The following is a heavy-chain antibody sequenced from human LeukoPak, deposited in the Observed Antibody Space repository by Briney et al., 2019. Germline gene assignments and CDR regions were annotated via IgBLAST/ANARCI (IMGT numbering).Heavy chain of an antibody. Sequence: PGGSLRLSCAASGFTFSSYAMSWVRQAPGKGLEWVSSISSSSIYIYYADSVKGRFTISRDNAKNSLYLQMNSLRAEDTAVYYCARDSSIAALVVWFDPWGQGTLVTVSS. CDR2: ISSSSIYI. D-gene: IGHD6-6*01. J-gene: IGHJ5*02. V-gene: IGHV3-21*01. CDR3: ARDSSIAALVVWFDP. CDR1: GFTFSSYA.